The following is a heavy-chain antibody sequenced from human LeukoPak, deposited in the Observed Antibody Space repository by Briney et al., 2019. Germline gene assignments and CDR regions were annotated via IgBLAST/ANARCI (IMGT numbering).Heavy chain of an antibody. CDR2: INPNSGGT. V-gene: IGHV1-2*02. Sequence: ASVKVSCKASGYTFSDYYMHWVRQAPGQGIEWMGWINPNSGGTKYAQKFQGRVTMTRDTSISTAYMELSRLRSDDTAVYYCAGVYYDGSGSFDYWGQGSLVTVSS. CDR3: AGVYYDGSGSFDY. CDR1: GYTFSDYY. J-gene: IGHJ4*02. D-gene: IGHD3-22*01.